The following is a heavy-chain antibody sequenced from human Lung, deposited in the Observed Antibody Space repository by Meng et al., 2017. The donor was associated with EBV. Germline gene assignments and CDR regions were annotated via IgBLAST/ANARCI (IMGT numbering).Heavy chain of an antibody. D-gene: IGHD5-24*01. CDR2: INTNTGNP. Sequence: QGQQVQSGSELKNPGASVKVSCKASGYSFTSYAMNWVRQAPGQGLEWMGWINTNTGNPTYAQGFTGRFVFSLDTSVSTAYLQISSLKAEDTAVYYCARDSPLDGYSLLDYWGQGTLVTVSS. V-gene: IGHV7-4-1*02. J-gene: IGHJ4*02. CDR1: GYSFTSYA. CDR3: ARDSPLDGYSLLDY.